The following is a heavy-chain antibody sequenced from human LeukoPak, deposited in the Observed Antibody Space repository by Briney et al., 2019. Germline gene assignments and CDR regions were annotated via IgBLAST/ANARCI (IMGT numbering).Heavy chain of an antibody. J-gene: IGHJ6*02. CDR3: ARHDPYYYYGMDV. Sequence: ASVKVSCTASGYTFTGYYMHWVRQAPGQGLEWMGWINPNSGGTNYAQKFQGWVTMTRDTSISTAYMELSRLRSDDTAVYYCARHDPYYYYGMDVWGQGTTVTVSS. CDR2: INPNSGGT. CDR1: GYTFTGYY. V-gene: IGHV1-2*04.